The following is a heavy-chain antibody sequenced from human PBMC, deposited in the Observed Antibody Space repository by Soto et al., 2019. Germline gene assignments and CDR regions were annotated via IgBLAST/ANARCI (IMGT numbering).Heavy chain of an antibody. D-gene: IGHD2-2*01. CDR2: ISWNSGSI. J-gene: IGHJ3*02. CDR3: AKGSIVVVPAASAFDI. V-gene: IGHV3-9*01. Sequence: ESGGGLVQPGRSLRLSCAASGFTFDDYAMHWVRQAPGKGLEWVSGISWNSGSIGYADSVKGRFTISRDNAKNSLYLQMNSLRAEDTALYYCAKGSIVVVPAASAFDIWGQGTMVTVSS. CDR1: GFTFDDYA.